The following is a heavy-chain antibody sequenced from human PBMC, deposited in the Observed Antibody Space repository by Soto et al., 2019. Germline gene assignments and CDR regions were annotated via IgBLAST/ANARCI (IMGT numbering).Heavy chain of an antibody. Sequence: EVRLVESGGGLVQPGGSLRLSCAASGFTFRSDWRTWVRQAPGKGLEWVANIRKDGSKTSYLDSVRGRFTISRDNAQSSLYLQMDSLRAEDTALYYCARDVSPGTSSLYFDDFDIWGQGTMVTVSS. V-gene: IGHV3-7*05. D-gene: IGHD6-13*01. CDR1: GFTFRSDW. CDR2: IRKDGSKT. CDR3: ARDVSPGTSSLYFDDFDI. J-gene: IGHJ3*02.